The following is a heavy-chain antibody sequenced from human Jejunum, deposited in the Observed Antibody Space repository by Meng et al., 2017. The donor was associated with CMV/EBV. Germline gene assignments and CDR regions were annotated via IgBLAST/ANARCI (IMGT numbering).Heavy chain of an antibody. D-gene: IGHD3-16*01. CDR2: INSAGSIT. J-gene: IGHJ4*02. V-gene: IGHV3-74*03. CDR1: GFTFRTYW. CDR3: ARGMGDY. Sequence: EVEVVEWGGGLVQPGGSLRLSCAASGFTFRTYWMHWVRQAPGKGLVWVSRINSAGSITTYADSVKGRFTISRDNAKDTLYLQMNGLRADDTAIYFCARGMGDYWGQGSLVTVSS.